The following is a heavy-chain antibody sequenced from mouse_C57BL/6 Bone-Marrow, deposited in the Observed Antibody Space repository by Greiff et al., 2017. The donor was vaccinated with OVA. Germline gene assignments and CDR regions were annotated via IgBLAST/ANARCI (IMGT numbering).Heavy chain of an antibody. V-gene: IGHV14-4*01. J-gene: IGHJ1*03. CDR1: GFNIKDDY. CDR3: TRGTTVVAHYWYFDV. CDR2: IDPENGDT. D-gene: IGHD1-1*01. Sequence: EVQLQESGAELVRPGASVKLSCTASGFNIKDDYMHWVKQRPEQGLEWIGWIDPENGDTEYASQFQGKATITADTSSNTAYLQLSSLTSEDTAVYYWTRGTTVVAHYWYFDVWGTGTTVTVSS.